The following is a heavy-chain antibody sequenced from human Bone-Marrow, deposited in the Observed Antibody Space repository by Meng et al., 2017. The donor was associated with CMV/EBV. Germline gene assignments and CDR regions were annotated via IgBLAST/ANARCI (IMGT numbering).Heavy chain of an antibody. Sequence: SGKGSGKASGGTSNTYTFNWVRQAPGRGLEWMGGIIPYLDEPNYAQTFQGRVTITSDRSTAAYMELSSLRSEDTAVYFCARGCSSTSCYTAFDYWGQGTLVTVYS. D-gene: IGHD2-2*02. CDR2: IIPYLDEP. CDR1: GGTSNTYT. CDR3: ARGCSSTSCYTAFDY. V-gene: IGHV1-69*10. J-gene: IGHJ4*02.